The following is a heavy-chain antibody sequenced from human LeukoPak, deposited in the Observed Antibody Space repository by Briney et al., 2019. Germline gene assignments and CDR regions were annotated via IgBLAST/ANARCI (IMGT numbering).Heavy chain of an antibody. V-gene: IGHV3-30*02. CDR3: AKPGEGDLSDAFDI. CDR1: GFTFSTYG. Sequence: RGSLRLSCAASGFTFSTYGMHWVRQAPGKGLEWVAVIWYGGSNKYYADSVKGRFTISRDNSKNTLYLQMNSLRAEDTAVYYCAKPGEGDLSDAFDIWGQGTMVTVSS. J-gene: IGHJ3*02. D-gene: IGHD1-26*01. CDR2: IWYGGSNK.